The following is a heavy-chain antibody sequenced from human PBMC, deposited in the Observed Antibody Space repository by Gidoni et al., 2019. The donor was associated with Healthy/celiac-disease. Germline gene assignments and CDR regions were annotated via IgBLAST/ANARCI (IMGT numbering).Heavy chain of an antibody. Sequence: EVQLVESGGGLVQPGGSLRLSCAASGFTFSSYWLHWVRQAPGKGLVWVSRINSDGSSTSYADSVKGRFTISRDNAKNTLYLQMNSLRAEDTAVYYCARDSPSITIFGGPSYGMDVWGQGTTVTVSS. CDR1: GFTFSSYW. CDR3: ARDSPSITIFGGPSYGMDV. V-gene: IGHV3-74*01. CDR2: INSDGSST. D-gene: IGHD3-3*01. J-gene: IGHJ6*02.